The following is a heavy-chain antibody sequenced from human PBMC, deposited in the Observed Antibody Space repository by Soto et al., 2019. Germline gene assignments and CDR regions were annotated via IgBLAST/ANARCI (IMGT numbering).Heavy chain of an antibody. CDR2: ISGNGGST. CDR1: GFTFSNYA. J-gene: IGHJ6*03. V-gene: IGHV3-23*01. Sequence: GGSLRLSCAASGFTFSNYAMTWVRQAPRKGLEWVSCISGNGGSTYYADSVKGRFTISRDNSKSTLYLQMNSLRAEDTAKYYCAKDTGSPARYYYMDVWGNGTTVTVSS. D-gene: IGHD3-10*01. CDR3: AKDTGSPARYYYMDV.